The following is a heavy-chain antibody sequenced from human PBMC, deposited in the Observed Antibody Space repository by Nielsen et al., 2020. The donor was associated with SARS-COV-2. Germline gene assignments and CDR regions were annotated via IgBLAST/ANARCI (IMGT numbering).Heavy chain of an antibody. CDR1: GYTLTELS. CDR2: FDPEDGGT. V-gene: IGHV1-24*01. J-gene: IGHJ5*01. Sequence: ASVKVSCKVSGYTLTELSMHWVRQAPGKGLEWMGGFDPEDGGTIYAQKFQGRVTMTEDTSTDTAYMELSSLRSEDTAVYYCATSTPLVRSAWFDSWGQGTLVTVSS. D-gene: IGHD3-3*01. CDR3: ATSTPLVRSAWFDS.